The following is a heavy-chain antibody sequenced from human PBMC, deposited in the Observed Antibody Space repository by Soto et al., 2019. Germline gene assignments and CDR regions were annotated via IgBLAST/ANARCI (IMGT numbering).Heavy chain of an antibody. J-gene: IGHJ6*02. CDR1: GCTFSSYA. V-gene: IGHV1-69*13. Sequence: SVKVSCKASGCTFSSYAISWVRQAPGQGLEWLGGIISIFGTANYAQKFQVRVTITADEPTSTAYIELSSLRAEDTAVYYCARDERLVLSNYGMDVWGQGTTVTVSS. CDR2: IISIFGTA. CDR3: ARDERLVLSNYGMDV. D-gene: IGHD6-19*01.